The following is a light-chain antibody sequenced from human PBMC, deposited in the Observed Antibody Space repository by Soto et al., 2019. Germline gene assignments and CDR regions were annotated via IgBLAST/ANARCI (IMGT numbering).Light chain of an antibody. CDR2: LGS. CDR1: PGLLHSNGYNY. CDR3: MQALQTWT. J-gene: IGKJ1*01. Sequence: DIVMTQSPLSLPVTPVEPASIACIAGPGLLHSNGYNYLDWYLQKPGQSPQLLIYLGSNRASGVPDRFSGSGSGTDFTLKISRVEAEDVGVYYCMQALQTWTFGQGTKVDIK. V-gene: IGKV2-28*01.